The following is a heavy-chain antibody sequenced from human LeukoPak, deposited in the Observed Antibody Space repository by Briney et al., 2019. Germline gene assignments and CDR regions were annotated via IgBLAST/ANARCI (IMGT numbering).Heavy chain of an antibody. D-gene: IGHD4-23*01. CDR1: GGSISSYY. Sequence: SGTLSLTCTVSGGSISSYYWSWIRQPPGKGLEWIGYIYYSGSTNYNPSLMSRVTISVDTSKNQFSLKLSSVTAADTAVYYCARVGGYVDYWGQGTLVTVSS. CDR3: ARVGGYVDY. J-gene: IGHJ4*02. V-gene: IGHV4-59*01. CDR2: IYYSGST.